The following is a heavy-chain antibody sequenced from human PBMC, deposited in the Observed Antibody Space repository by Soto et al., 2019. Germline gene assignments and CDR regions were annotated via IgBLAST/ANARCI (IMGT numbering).Heavy chain of an antibody. CDR3: ARDGVSVEGYFDY. D-gene: IGHD2-8*01. Sequence: QLQLQESGPGLVKPSETLSLTCTVSGVSINPYYWSWIRQPAGKGLEWIGRIYISGSTNYNPSLKSRVTMSVDTSKNQFSLKLTSVTAADTAVYYCARDGVSVEGYFDYWGQGTLVTVSS. V-gene: IGHV4-4*07. CDR1: GVSINPYY. J-gene: IGHJ4*02. CDR2: IYISGST.